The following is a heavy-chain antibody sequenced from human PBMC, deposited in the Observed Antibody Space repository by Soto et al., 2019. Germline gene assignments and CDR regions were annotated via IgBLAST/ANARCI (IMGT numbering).Heavy chain of an antibody. Sequence: PGGSLRLSCAASGFTFSSYAMHWVRQAPGKGLERVAVISYDGSNKYYADSVKGRFTISRDNSKNTLYLQMNSLRAEDTAVYYCAREREISHYDYYDSSGKLDYWGQGTLVTVSS. V-gene: IGHV3-30-3*01. CDR3: AREREISHYDYYDSSGKLDY. CDR1: GFTFSSYA. CDR2: ISYDGSNK. D-gene: IGHD3-22*01. J-gene: IGHJ4*02.